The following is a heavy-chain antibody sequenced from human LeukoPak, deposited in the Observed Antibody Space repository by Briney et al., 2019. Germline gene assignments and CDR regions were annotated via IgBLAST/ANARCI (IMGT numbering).Heavy chain of an antibody. CDR2: IYYSGST. J-gene: IGHJ5*02. D-gene: IGHD3-3*01. V-gene: IGHV4-39*01. CDR1: SGSISSSSYY. CDR3: ASLRFLEWLLYPWFDP. Sequence: KPSETLSLTCTVSSGSISSSSYYWGWIRQPPGKGLEWIGSIYYSGSTYYNPSLKSRVTISVDTSKNQFSLKLSSVTAADTAVYYCASLRFLEWLLYPWFDPWGQGTLVTVSS.